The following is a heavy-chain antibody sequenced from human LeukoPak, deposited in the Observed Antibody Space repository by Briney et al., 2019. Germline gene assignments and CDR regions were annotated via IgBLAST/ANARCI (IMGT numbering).Heavy chain of an antibody. CDR2: MHYTGNT. V-gene: IGHV4-30-4*08. Sequence: SQTLSLTCTVSGDSITSGDYYWTWIRQPPGRGLEWVAYMHYTGNTYYNSSLKSRLTISVDTSKNQFSLRLSFVTAAGTAMYYCARHLSGSSWFDPWGQGTLVTVSS. CDR3: ARHLSGSSWFDP. CDR1: GDSITSGDYY. J-gene: IGHJ5*02. D-gene: IGHD1-26*01.